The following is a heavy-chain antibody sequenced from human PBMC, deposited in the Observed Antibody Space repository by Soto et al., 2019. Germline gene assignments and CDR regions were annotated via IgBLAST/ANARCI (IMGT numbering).Heavy chain of an antibody. Sequence: ASVKVSCKASGYTFTSYGISWVRQAPGQGLEWMGWISAYNGNTNYAQKFQGRVTMTRSTSINTAYMELSSLRPEDTAVYYCAKIESRFFYDSTGYYPFDYWGQGTLVTVSS. D-gene: IGHD3-22*01. CDR1: GYTFTSYG. V-gene: IGHV1-18*01. CDR3: AKIESRFFYDSTGYYPFDY. CDR2: ISAYNGNT. J-gene: IGHJ4*02.